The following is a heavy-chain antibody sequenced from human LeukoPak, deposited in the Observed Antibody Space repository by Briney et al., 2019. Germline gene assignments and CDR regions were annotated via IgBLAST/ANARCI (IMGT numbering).Heavy chain of an antibody. CDR2: INHSGST. J-gene: IGHJ5*02. CDR3: ARAPEGTMVRGVTNWFDP. D-gene: IGHD3-10*01. Sequence: PSETLSLTCAVYGGSFSGYYWSWIRQPPGKGLEWIGEINHSGSTNYNPSLKSRVTISVDTSKNQFSLKLGSVTAADTAVYYCARAPEGTMVRGVTNWFDPWGQGTLVTVSS. V-gene: IGHV4-34*01. CDR1: GGSFSGYY.